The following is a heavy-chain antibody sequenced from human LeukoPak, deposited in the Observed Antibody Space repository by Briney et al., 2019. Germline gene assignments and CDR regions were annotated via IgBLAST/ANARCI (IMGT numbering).Heavy chain of an antibody. CDR3: TTAHASYYYDSSGYYFDY. J-gene: IGHJ4*02. D-gene: IGHD3-22*01. CDR2: IKSKTDGGTT. V-gene: IGHV3-15*01. Sequence: GGSLRLSCAASGFTFSNAWMSWVRQAPGKGLEWVGRIKSKTDGGTTDYAAPVKGRFTISRDDSKNTLYLQRNSLKTEDTAVYYCTTAHASYYYDSSGYYFDYWGQGTLVTVSS. CDR1: GFTFSNAW.